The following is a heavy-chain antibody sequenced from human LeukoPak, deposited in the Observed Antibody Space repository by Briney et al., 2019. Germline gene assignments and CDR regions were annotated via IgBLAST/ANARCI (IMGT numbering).Heavy chain of an antibody. CDR1: GFTFSSYG. D-gene: IGHD2-2*01. CDR2: IRYDGSNK. CDR3: ASSIVVVPAADVVSYYFDY. J-gene: IGHJ4*02. V-gene: IGHV3-30*02. Sequence: PGGSLRLSCAASGFTFSSYGMHWVRQAPGKGLEWVAFIRYDGSNKYYADSVKGRFTISRDNSKNTLYLQMNSLRAEDTAVYYCASSIVVVPAADVVSYYFDYWGQGTLVTVSS.